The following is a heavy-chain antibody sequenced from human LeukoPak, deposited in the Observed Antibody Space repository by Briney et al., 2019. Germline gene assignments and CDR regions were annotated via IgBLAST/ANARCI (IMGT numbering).Heavy chain of an antibody. Sequence: PGGSLRLSCEASGLTFGTYAMSWVRQAPGKGLEWVAVISYDESNKYYADSVKGRFTISRDNSKNTLYLQMNSLRAEDTAVYYCARGTDTKPFWSGYWVDVWGQGTTVTVSS. J-gene: IGHJ6*02. CDR3: ARGTDTKPFWSGYWVDV. CDR1: GLTFGTYA. V-gene: IGHV3-30*03. D-gene: IGHD3-3*01. CDR2: ISYDESNK.